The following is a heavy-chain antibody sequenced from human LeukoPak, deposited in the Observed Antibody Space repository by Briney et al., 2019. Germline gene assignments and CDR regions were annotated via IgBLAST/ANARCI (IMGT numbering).Heavy chain of an antibody. CDR2: IKQDGSEI. Sequence: GGPLRLSCAASGFTFSGYWMDWVRQAPGKGLEWVATIKQDGSEIYYVDSVKGRFTISRDNAKNSLYLQMNSLRAEDTALYYCAKDKYDILTGSLDYWGQGTLVTVSS. CDR3: AKDKYDILTGSLDY. D-gene: IGHD3-9*01. V-gene: IGHV3-7*03. J-gene: IGHJ4*02. CDR1: GFTFSGYW.